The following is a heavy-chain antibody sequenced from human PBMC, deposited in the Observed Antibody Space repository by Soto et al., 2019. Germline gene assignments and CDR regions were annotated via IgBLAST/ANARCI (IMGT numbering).Heavy chain of an antibody. V-gene: IGHV4-4*07. CDR1: GGSIIGFF. J-gene: IGHJ4*02. D-gene: IGHD6-6*01. Sequence: SETLSLTCTVSGGSIIGFFWSWIRQPAGKGLEWIGRIYSSGNTNYNPSLKSRVTVSMDTSENLFSLSLSSLTAADTAVYFCAREEQVGYFHSWGQGTLVTVSS. CDR3: AREEQVGYFHS. CDR2: IYSSGNT.